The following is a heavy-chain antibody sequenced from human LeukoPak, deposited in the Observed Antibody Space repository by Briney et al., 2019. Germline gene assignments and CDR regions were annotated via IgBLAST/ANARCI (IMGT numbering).Heavy chain of an antibody. Sequence: ASVKVSCKASGYTFTSYSISWVRQAPGQGLEWMGWISAYNGNTNYAQKLQGRVTMTTDTSTSTAYMELRSLRSDDTAVYYCARRSMGAGSSWCTPLVSGDYYYMDVWGKGTTVTVSS. J-gene: IGHJ6*03. CDR2: ISAYNGNT. V-gene: IGHV1-18*01. D-gene: IGHD6-13*01. CDR1: GYTFTSYS. CDR3: ARRSMGAGSSWCTPLVSGDYYYMDV.